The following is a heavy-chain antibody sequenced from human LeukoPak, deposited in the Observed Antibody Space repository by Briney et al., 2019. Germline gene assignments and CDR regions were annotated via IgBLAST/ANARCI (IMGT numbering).Heavy chain of an antibody. CDR1: GFTFSSYA. CDR3: AKVRTAVVVGLTHYYFDY. J-gene: IGHJ4*02. CDR2: ISGSGGST. D-gene: IGHD3-22*01. V-gene: IGHV3-23*01. Sequence: GGSLRLSCAASGFTFSSYAMSWVRQAPGKGLEGVSAISGSGGSTNYADSVKGRFTISRDNSKNTLYLQMNSLRAEDTAVYYCAKVRTAVVVGLTHYYFDYWGQGTLVTVSS.